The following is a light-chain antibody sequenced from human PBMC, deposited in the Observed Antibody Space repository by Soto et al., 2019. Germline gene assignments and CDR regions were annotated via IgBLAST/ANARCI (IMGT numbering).Light chain of an antibody. Sequence: QSALTQPASVSGSPGQSITISCTGTSSDVGSYNLVSWYQQHPGKAPKLMIYEGSKRPSGVSNRFSGSKSGNTASLTISGLQAEDEADYYCISYTSSSTWAFGGGTKLTVL. CDR1: SSDVGSYNL. V-gene: IGLV2-14*02. J-gene: IGLJ3*02. CDR2: EGS. CDR3: ISYTSSSTWA.